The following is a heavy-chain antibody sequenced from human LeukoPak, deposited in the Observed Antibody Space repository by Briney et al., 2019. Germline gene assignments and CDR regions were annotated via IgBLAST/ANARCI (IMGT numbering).Heavy chain of an antibody. CDR2: IIPIFGTA. Sequence: SVKVSCKASGGTFSSYAISWVRQAPGQGLELMGGIIPIFGTANYAQKFQGRVTITTDESTSTAYMELSSLRSEDTAVYYCARSNSGGNPLVDAFDIWGQGTMVTVSS. CDR3: ARSNSGGNPLVDAFDI. CDR1: GGTFSSYA. D-gene: IGHD4-23*01. V-gene: IGHV1-69*05. J-gene: IGHJ3*02.